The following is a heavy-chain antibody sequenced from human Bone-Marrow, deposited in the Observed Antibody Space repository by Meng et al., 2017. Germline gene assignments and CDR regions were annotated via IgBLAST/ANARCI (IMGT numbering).Heavy chain of an antibody. CDR2: ISYDGSNK. Sequence: VQLVESGGGVVQPGRSLRLSCAASGFTFSSYGMHWVRQAPGKGLEWVAVISYDGSNKYYADSVKGRFTISRDNSKNTLYLQMNSLRAEDTAEYYCAKDELWFGELPSIDYWGQGTLVTVSS. CDR1: GFTFSSYG. D-gene: IGHD3-10*01. J-gene: IGHJ4*02. V-gene: IGHV3-30*18. CDR3: AKDELWFGELPSIDY.